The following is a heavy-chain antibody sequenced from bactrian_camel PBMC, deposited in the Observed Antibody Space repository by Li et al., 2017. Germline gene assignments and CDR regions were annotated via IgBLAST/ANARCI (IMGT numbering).Heavy chain of an antibody. CDR3: ATNYGGAWERT. D-gene: IGHD5*01. V-gene: IGHV3S31*01. J-gene: IGHJ4*01. CDR1: GYTDSNHC. Sequence: DVQLVESGGGSVQAGGSLRLSCAASGYTDSNHCLGWFRQAPGKGREWVSFINRAGSSTSYADSVKGRFTISRDNAKNTLFLQMNSLKTDDTAVYYCATNYGGAWERTGARGTQVTVS. CDR2: INRAGSST.